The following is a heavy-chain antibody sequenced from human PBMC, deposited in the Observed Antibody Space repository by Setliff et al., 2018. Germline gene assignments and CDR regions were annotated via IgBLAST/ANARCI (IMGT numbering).Heavy chain of an antibody. Sequence: ASVKVSCKASGYTFTSYAMHWVRQAPGQRLEWMGWINAGNGNTKYSQKFQGRVTITRDTSASTAYMELSSLRSEDTAVYYCARDGGIAAAGTWPFDYWGQGTLVTVSS. CDR2: INAGNGNT. V-gene: IGHV1-3*01. CDR3: ARDGGIAAAGTWPFDY. CDR1: GYTFTSYA. D-gene: IGHD6-13*01. J-gene: IGHJ4*02.